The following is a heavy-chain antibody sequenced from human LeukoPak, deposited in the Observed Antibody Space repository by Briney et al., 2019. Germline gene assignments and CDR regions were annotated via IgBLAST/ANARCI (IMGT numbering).Heavy chain of an antibody. CDR1: GGSISSGSYY. D-gene: IGHD1-1*01. Sequence: PSETLSLTCTVSGGSISSGSYYWSWIRQPAGKGLEWIGRIYTRGSINYNPSLKSRVTMSVDTSKNRFSLNLSSVTAADTAVYYCARGKVGTDFDYWGQGTLVTVSS. J-gene: IGHJ4*02. CDR3: ARGKVGTDFDY. CDR2: IYTRGSI. V-gene: IGHV4-61*02.